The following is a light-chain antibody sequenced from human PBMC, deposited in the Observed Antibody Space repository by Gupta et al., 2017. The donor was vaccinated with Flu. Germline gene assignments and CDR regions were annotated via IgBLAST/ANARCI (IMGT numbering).Light chain of an antibody. CDR2: AAS. J-gene: IGKJ1*01. CDR1: QGISSY. V-gene: IGKV1-8*01. CDR3: QQYYSYPRT. Sequence: PSSFSASTGDRVTITCRASQGISSYLAWYQQKPGKAPKLLIYAASTLQSGVPSRFSGSGSGTDFTLTISCLQSEDFATYYCQQYYSYPRTFGQGTKVEIK.